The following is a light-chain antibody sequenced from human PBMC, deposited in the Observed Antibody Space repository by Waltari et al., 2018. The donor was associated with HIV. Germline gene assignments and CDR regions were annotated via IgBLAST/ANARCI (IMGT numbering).Light chain of an antibody. V-gene: IGLV1-51*01. CDR2: DNN. J-gene: IGLJ1*01. CDR3: GTWDNRLNAYV. CDR1: SSNIGSNF. Sequence: QSVLTQAPSVSAAPGQKIAISCSGASSNIGSNFVSWYQQFPGRAPQPLIYDNNRRPSEIPDRSSGSKSGTSATLDITGLQTGDEADYYCGTWDNRLNAYVFGSGTEVTVL.